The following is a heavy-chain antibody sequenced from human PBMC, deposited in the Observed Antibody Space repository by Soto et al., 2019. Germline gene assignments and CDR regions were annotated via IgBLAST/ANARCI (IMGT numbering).Heavy chain of an antibody. CDR1: GYTFTSYA. J-gene: IGHJ5*02. D-gene: IGHD3-10*01. V-gene: IGHV1-3*01. Sequence: ASVKVSCKASGYTFTSYAMHWVRQAPGQRLEWMGWINAGNGNTKYSQKFQGRVTITRDTSASTAYMELSSLRSEDTAVYYCARDGKWLGEWSGSWFDPGGQGTLVTVSS. CDR3: ARDGKWLGEWSGSWFDP. CDR2: INAGNGNT.